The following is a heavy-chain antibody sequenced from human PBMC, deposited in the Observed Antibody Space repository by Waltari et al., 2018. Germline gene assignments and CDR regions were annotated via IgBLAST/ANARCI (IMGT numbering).Heavy chain of an antibody. CDR1: GSTFTSYA. CDR3: ARGDYSSGWYGY. CDR2: INAGNGNT. Sequence: QVQLVQSGAEVKKPGASVKVSCKASGSTFTSYAMHWVRQAPGQRLEWMGWINAGNGNTKYSQKFQGRVTITRDTSASTAYMELSSLRSEDTAVYYCARGDYSSGWYGYWGQGTLVTVSS. V-gene: IGHV1-3*01. J-gene: IGHJ4*02. D-gene: IGHD6-19*01.